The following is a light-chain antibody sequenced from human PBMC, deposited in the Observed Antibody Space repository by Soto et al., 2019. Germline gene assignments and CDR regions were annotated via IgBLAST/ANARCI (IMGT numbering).Light chain of an antibody. Sequence: QSVLTQPPSASGTPGQRVTISCSGSSSDIGSNVVNWYQQLPGTAPKLLIYTNDQRPSGVPDRFSGSKSGTSASLAISGLHSEDEADYYCAAWDDRLSGPVFGGGTKLTVL. CDR3: AAWDDRLSGPV. V-gene: IGLV1-44*01. J-gene: IGLJ3*02. CDR2: TND. CDR1: SSDIGSNV.